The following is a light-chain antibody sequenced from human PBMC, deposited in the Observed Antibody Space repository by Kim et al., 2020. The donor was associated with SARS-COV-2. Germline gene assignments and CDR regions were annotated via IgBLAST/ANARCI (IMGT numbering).Light chain of an antibody. J-gene: IGLJ3*02. Sequence: KTVTISSTGSGGSLADNYVPWYQLRPGSVPTIVIYEGNQRPSAVADRFSGSLDASSNSAPLTTSGLQTEDEADYYWHSSDRISHVLFGGGTQLTVL. CDR1: GGSLADNY. CDR3: HSSDRISHVL. CDR2: EGN. V-gene: IGLV6-57*02.